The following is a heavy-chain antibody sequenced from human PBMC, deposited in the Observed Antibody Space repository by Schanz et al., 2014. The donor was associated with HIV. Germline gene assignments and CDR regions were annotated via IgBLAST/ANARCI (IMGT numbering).Heavy chain of an antibody. D-gene: IGHD6-19*01. V-gene: IGHV3-11*01. J-gene: IGHJ4*02. CDR2: IDSDGESK. CDR3: AKGVSVAGSSYYFDY. CDR1: GIIFNGYY. Sequence: VQLVESGGGLVKPGGSLRLSCAASGIIFNGYYLTWIRQAPGKGLEWVSSIDSDGESKFYTDSVKGRFTISRDNAKNSLYLQMSSLRREDTAFYYCAKGVSVAGSSYYFDYWGQGALVTVSS.